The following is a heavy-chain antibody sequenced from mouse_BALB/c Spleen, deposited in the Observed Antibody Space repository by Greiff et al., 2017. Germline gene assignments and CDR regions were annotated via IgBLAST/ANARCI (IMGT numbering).Heavy chain of an antibody. CDR3: TKDSSGYVLFAY. V-gene: IGHV1S81*02. CDR1: GYTFTSYY. J-gene: IGHJ3*01. CDR2: INPSNGGT. Sequence: QVQLQQPGAELVKRGASVKLSCKASGYTFTSYYMYWVKQRPGQGLEWIGGINPSNGGTNFNEKFKSKATLTVDKSSSTAYMQLSSLTSEDSAVYYCTKDSSGYVLFAYWGQGTLVTVSA. D-gene: IGHD3-2*01.